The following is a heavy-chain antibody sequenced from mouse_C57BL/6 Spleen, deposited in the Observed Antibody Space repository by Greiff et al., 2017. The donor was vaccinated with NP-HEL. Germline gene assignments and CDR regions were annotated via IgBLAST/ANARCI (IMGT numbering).Heavy chain of an antibody. CDR2: ISNGGGST. J-gene: IGHJ3*01. Sequence: EVQGVESGGGLVQPGGSLKLSCAASGFTFSDYYMYWVRQTPEKRLEWVAYISNGGGSTYYPDTVKGRFTISRDNAKNTLYLQMSRLKSEDTAMYYCASWDMGFAYWGQGTLVTVSA. D-gene: IGHD4-1*01. CDR1: GFTFSDYY. CDR3: ASWDMGFAY. V-gene: IGHV5-12*01.